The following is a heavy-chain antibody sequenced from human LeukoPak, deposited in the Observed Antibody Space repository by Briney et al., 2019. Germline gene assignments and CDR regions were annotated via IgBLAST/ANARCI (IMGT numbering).Heavy chain of an antibody. Sequence: GGSLRLSCGASGFTFSSYGMSWVRQAPGKGLEWVSAISGTGGSTYYADSVKGRFTISIDNSKNTLYLQMNSLRAEDTAVYYCARRAGAYTHPYDYWGQGTLVTVS. CDR2: ISGTGGST. CDR3: ARRAGAYTHPYDY. J-gene: IGHJ4*02. V-gene: IGHV3-23*01. CDR1: GFTFSSYG. D-gene: IGHD3-16*01.